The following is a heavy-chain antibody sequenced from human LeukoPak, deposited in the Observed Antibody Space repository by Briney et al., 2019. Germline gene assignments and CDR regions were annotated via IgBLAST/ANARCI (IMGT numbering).Heavy chain of an antibody. V-gene: IGHV3-48*04. Sequence: GGSLRLSCAASGFILSDFNMNWVRQAPGRGLEWVSHIDSSGTTIYYADSVKGRFTISRDNAKNSLHLQMNSLRGEDTAVYYCARLAAKEVPAADGFDYWGQGTLVTVSS. CDR3: ARLAAKEVPAADGFDY. CDR2: IDSSGTTI. D-gene: IGHD2-2*01. J-gene: IGHJ4*02. CDR1: GFILSDFN.